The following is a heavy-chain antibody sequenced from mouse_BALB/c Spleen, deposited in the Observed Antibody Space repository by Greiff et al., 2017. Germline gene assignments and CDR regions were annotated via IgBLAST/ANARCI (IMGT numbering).Heavy chain of an antibody. V-gene: IGHV14-3*02. Sequence: EGKLQESGAELVKPGASVKLSCTASGFNIKDTYMHWVKQRPEQGLEWIGRIDPANGNTKYDPKFQGKATITADKSSNTAYLQLSSLTSEDTAVYYCARGLEYFDVWGAGTTVTVSS. CDR2: IDPANGNT. J-gene: IGHJ1*01. CDR1: GFNIKDTY. CDR3: ARGLEYFDV. D-gene: IGHD2-4*01.